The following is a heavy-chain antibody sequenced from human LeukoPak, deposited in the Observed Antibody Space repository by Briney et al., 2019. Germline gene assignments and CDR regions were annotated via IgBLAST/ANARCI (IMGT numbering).Heavy chain of an antibody. J-gene: IGHJ4*02. CDR3: ARANYGDYADYFDY. D-gene: IGHD4-17*01. CDR2: IIPIFGAS. CDR1: GGTFSSYA. Sequence: ASVKVSCKASGGTFSSYAINWVRQAPGQGLEWMGEIIPIFGASNYAQKFQGRVTITADESTSTAYMELSSLRSEDTAVYYCARANYGDYADYFDYWGQGTLVTVSS. V-gene: IGHV1-69*13.